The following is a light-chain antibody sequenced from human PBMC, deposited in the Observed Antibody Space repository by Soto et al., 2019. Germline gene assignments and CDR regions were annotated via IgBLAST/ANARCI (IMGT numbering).Light chain of an antibody. CDR3: MQATQYPLT. J-gene: IGKJ4*01. V-gene: IGKV2-24*01. Sequence: DIVMTQTPLSSPVTLRQPACTSCRSSQSLVYSDGNTYVSWLTQRTGQPTRLLIYKISNRFSGVPDRVSGSGAGTDVTLKISRVEAEDGGIDDCMQATQYPLTFGGGTKVDIK. CDR2: KIS. CDR1: QSLVYSDGNTY.